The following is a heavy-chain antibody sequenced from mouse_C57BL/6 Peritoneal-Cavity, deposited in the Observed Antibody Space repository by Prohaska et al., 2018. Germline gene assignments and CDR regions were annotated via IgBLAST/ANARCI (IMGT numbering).Heavy chain of an antibody. CDR3: AGDRWGYWYFDV. CDR1: GFSITSGYY. CDR2: ITHSGET. V-gene: IGHV12-3*01. Sequence: QMQLQESGPGLVKPSQSLFLTCSITGFSITSGYYWIWIRQSPGKPLEWMGYITHSGETFYNPSLQSPISITRETSKNQFFLQLNSVTTEDTAMYYCAGDRWGYWYFDVWGTGTTVTVPS. J-gene: IGHJ1*03.